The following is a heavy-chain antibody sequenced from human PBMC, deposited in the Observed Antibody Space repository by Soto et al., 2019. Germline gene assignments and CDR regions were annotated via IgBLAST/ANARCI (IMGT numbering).Heavy chain of an antibody. D-gene: IGHD1-1*01. V-gene: IGHV3-74*01. CDR2: INTDGSDT. CDR3: ARELERVFDY. J-gene: IGHJ4*02. Sequence: PGGSLRLSCAASGFIFSSDWMHWVRQAPGKGLGWVSRINTDGSDTSYADSVKGRFTISRDNAKNTLYLQMNSLRIEDTAVYYCARELERVFDYWGQGTLVTVSS. CDR1: GFIFSSDW.